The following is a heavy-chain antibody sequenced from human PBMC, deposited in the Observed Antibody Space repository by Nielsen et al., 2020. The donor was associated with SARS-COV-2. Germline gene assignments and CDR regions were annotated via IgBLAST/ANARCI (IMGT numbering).Heavy chain of an antibody. CDR2: INPNTGNT. CDR3: ARRGHDNSGDYWYY. CDR1: GYTFTGYY. J-gene: IGHJ4*02. Sequence: ASVKVSCKASGYTFTGYYIHWVRQAPGQGLEWMGWINPNTGNTKYAQKFQDWVTMTRDTSINTAYIELSRLRSDDMAVYFCARRGHDNSGDYWYYWGQGTLVTVSS. D-gene: IGHD3-22*01. V-gene: IGHV1-2*04.